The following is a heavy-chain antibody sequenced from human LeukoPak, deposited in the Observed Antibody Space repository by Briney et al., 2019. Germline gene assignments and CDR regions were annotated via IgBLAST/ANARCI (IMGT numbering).Heavy chain of an antibody. V-gene: IGHV3-74*01. CDR1: GFTFSSYW. D-gene: IGHD5-12*01. Sequence: GGSLRLSCAASGFTFSSYWMHWVRQAPGKGLVWVSRINSDGSSTSYADSVKGRFTISRDNAKNTLYLQMNSLRAEDTAVYYCARDRIVATISGILDYWGQGTLVTVSS. CDR3: ARDRIVATISGILDY. CDR2: INSDGSST. J-gene: IGHJ4*02.